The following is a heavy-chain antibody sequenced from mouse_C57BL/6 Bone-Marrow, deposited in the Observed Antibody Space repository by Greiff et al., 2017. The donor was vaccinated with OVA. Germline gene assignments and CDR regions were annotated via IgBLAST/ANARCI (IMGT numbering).Heavy chain of an antibody. Sequence: QVQLQQPGAELVKPGASVKLSCKASGYTFTSYWMHWVKQRPGQGLEWIGMIHPNSGSTNYNEKFKSKATLTVDKSSSIAYMQLSSLTSEDSAVYYCARSSYYYGSSYDYWGQGTTLTVSS. CDR3: ARSSYYYGSSYDY. CDR2: IHPNSGST. V-gene: IGHV1-64*01. CDR1: GYTFTSYW. J-gene: IGHJ2*01. D-gene: IGHD1-1*01.